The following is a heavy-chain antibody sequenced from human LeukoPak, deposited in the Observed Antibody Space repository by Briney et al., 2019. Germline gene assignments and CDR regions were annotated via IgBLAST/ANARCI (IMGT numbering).Heavy chain of an antibody. CDR1: GGSISSSSYY. J-gene: IGHJ3*02. CDR3: ARESAHPGALWFGELFRGDAFDI. D-gene: IGHD3-10*01. V-gene: IGHV4-39*07. CDR2: IYYSGST. Sequence: SETLSLTCTVSGGSISSSSYYWGWIRQPPGKGLEWIGSIYYSGSTYYNPSLKSRVTISVDTSKNQFSLKLSSVTAADTAVYYCARESAHPGALWFGELFRGDAFDIWGQGTMVTVSS.